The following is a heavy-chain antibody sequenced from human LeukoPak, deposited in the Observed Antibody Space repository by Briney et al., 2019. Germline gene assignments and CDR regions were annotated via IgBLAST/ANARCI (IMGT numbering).Heavy chain of an antibody. Sequence: ASVKVSCKASGYTFTSYAMHWVRQAPGQRLEWMGWINAGNGNTKYSQKFQGRVTITRDTSASTAYMELSSLRSEDTAVYYCASGALGIAAAGKGPRAEYFQHWGQGTLVTVSS. CDR1: GYTFTSYA. CDR2: INAGNGNT. D-gene: IGHD6-13*01. J-gene: IGHJ1*01. V-gene: IGHV1-3*01. CDR3: ASGALGIAAAGKGPRAEYFQH.